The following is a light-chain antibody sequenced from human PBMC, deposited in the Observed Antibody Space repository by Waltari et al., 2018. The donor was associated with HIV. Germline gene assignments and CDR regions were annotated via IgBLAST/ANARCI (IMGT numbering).Light chain of an antibody. Sequence: QSVLTQPPPVPAAPGPTVTITCSGSSPAIPNNYVSWYQQLPGTAPKLLNYDNNRRSSGIPDRFSGSKSGTSATLAIAGLQTGDEADYYCGTWDTSLSAGVFGGGTKVTVL. V-gene: IGLV1-51*01. CDR1: SPAIPNNY. J-gene: IGLJ2*01. CDR2: DNN. CDR3: GTWDTSLSAGV.